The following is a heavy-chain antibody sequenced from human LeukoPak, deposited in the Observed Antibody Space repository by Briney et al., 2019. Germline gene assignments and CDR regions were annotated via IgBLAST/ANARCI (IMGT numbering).Heavy chain of an antibody. CDR1: GYSFTSYW. CDR3: ATGVVATRSMDV. J-gene: IGHJ6*02. Sequence: PGESLKISCKGSGYSFTSYWISWVRQMPGKGLEWMGRIDPSDSYTNYSPSFQGHVTISADKSISTAYLQWSSLKASGTAMYYCATGVVATRSMDVWGQGTTVTVSS. V-gene: IGHV5-10-1*01. CDR2: IDPSDSYT. D-gene: IGHD5-12*01.